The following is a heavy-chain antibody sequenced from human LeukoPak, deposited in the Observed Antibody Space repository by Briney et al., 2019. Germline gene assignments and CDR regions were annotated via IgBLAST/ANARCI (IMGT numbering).Heavy chain of an antibody. CDR2: IARSGGYT. CDR1: GFTFTNYA. CDR3: AKLPAAGGEFVYMDS. Sequence: PGGSLRLSCAASGFTFTNYAMTWVRQAPGKGLEWVSAIARSGGYTYYADSVRGRFTISRDNSKNTLYLQMSSLRAEDTAVYYCAKLPAAGGEFVYMDSWGQGTLVTVSS. J-gene: IGHJ5*01. V-gene: IGHV3-23*01. D-gene: IGHD2-21*01.